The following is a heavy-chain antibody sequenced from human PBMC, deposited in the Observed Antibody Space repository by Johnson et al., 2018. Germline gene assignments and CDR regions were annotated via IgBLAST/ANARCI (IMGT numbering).Heavy chain of an antibody. J-gene: IGHJ3*02. Sequence: EVQLVETGGGLVQPGGSLRLSCAASGFSLGSYSMHWVRQAPGEGLEWISSITDRSRATYYADSVKGRFTISRDNANNSVYLQMNSLRDEDTAVYYCARDLYTGNYLEAFDIWGQGTMASVSS. CDR1: GFSLGSYS. CDR2: ITDRSRAT. D-gene: IGHD1-26*01. V-gene: IGHV3-48*02. CDR3: ARDLYTGNYLEAFDI.